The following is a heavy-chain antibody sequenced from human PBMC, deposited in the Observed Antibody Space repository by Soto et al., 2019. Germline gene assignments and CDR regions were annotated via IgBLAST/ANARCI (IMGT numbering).Heavy chain of an antibody. CDR2: ISAYNGNT. V-gene: IGHV1-18*01. CDR3: ARESLVVVAATPYYYGVDV. Sequence: ASVKVSCKASGYTFTSYGISWVRQAPGQGLEWMGWISAYNGNTNYAQKLQGRVTMTTDTSTSTAYMELRSLRSDDTAVYYCARESLVVVAATPYYYGVDVWGQGTTVTVSS. J-gene: IGHJ6*02. CDR1: GYTFTSYG. D-gene: IGHD2-15*01.